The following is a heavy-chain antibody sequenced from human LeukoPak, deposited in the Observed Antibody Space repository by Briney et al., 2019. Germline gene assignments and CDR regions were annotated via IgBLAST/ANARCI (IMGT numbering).Heavy chain of an antibody. CDR1: GGSISSYY. D-gene: IGHD3-16*01. CDR3: ARAWGDYDAFDI. Sequence: KPSETLSLTCTVSGGSISSYYWSWIRQPPGKGLEWIGYIYYSGSTNYNPSLKSRVTISVDTSKNQFSLKLSSVTAADTAVYYCARAWGDYDAFDIWGQGTMVTVPS. V-gene: IGHV4-59*01. J-gene: IGHJ3*02. CDR2: IYYSGST.